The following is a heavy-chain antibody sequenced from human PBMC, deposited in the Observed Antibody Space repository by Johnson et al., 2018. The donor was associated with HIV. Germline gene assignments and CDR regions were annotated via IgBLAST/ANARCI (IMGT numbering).Heavy chain of an antibody. CDR2: INQDGRDR. CDR1: GFSFSSYW. CDR3: ARTSLKDGYNCGGGFDI. D-gene: IGHD5-24*01. Sequence: VQLVESGGGLAQPGGSLRLSCAASGFSFSSYWMTWVRQAPGKGLEWVANINQDGRDRYYVASVQGRFTISRDNAQNSLYLQMNSLRGEDTAVYYCARTSLKDGYNCGGGFDIWGQGTMVPVSS. J-gene: IGHJ3*02. V-gene: IGHV3-7*05.